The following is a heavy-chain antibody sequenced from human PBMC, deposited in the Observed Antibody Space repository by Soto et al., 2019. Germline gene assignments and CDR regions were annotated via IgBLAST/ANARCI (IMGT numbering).Heavy chain of an antibody. J-gene: IGHJ4*02. CDR1: SGSISSSNW. CDR2: IYHSGST. CDR3: AREGVIAAFDY. Sequence: SETLSLTCAASSGSISSSNWWIWVRQPPGKELEWIGEIYHSGSTNYNPSLKSRVTISVDKSKNQFSLKLSSVTSADTAVYYCAREGVIAAFDYWGQGTLVTVSS. D-gene: IGHD3-16*02. V-gene: IGHV4-4*02.